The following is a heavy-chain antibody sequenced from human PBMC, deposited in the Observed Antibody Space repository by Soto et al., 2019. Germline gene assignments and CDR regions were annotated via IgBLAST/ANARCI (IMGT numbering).Heavy chain of an antibody. V-gene: IGHV3-23*01. J-gene: IGHJ4*02. CDR3: ANYPPQPRLVSPATIDNPFAH. D-gene: IGHD2-2*01. Sequence: LESGGGLVQPGGSLRLSCTASGFTFNKYAITWVRQAPGKGLEWVSAISGGDGSTYYADSVKGRFTISRDNSKNTLFLQMNSLRVEDSAIYYCANYPPQPRLVSPATIDNPFAHWGQGTRVTVSS. CDR2: ISGGDGST. CDR1: GFTFNKYA.